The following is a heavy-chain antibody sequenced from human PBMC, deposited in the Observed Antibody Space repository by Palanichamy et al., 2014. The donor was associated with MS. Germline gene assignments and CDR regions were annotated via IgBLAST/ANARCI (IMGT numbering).Heavy chain of an antibody. CDR3: ARASALGGEALDI. V-gene: IGHV3-72*01. J-gene: IGHJ3*02. Sequence: EVQLVESGGGLVQPGGSLRLSCAAPGYTFSDHYIDWVRQAPGKGLEWVGRIRNKANSYTTEYAAPVKGRFTFSRDDSKNSVYLQMNSLKTEDTAVYYCARASALGGEALDIWGQGTMVTVSS. CDR1: GYTFSDHY. D-gene: IGHD3-3*01. CDR2: IRNKANSYTT.